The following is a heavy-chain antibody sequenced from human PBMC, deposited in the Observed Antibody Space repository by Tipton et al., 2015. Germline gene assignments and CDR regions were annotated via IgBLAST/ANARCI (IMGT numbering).Heavy chain of an antibody. D-gene: IGHD3-10*01. CDR2: ISGSGGST. V-gene: IGHV3-23*01. CDR3: AARPGSGTYYLGTFDY. J-gene: IGHJ4*02. Sequence: SLRLSCVASGFNFEAYAMHWVRQVPGKGLEWVSAISGSGGSTYYVDSVKGRFTISRDNSKNTLSLQMNSLRADDTAVYYCAARPGSGTYYLGTFDYWGQGTLVTVSS. CDR1: GFNFEAYA.